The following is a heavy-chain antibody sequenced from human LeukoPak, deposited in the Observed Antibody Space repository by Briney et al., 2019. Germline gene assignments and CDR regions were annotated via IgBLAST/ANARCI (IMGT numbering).Heavy chain of an antibody. CDR1: GFTFSTFW. CDR2: TKRDGSEK. CDR3: ARTARVLDY. Sequence: HAGGSLRLSCAASGFTFSTFWMTWVRQAPGKGLEWVANTKRDGSEKYYVDSVKGRFTISRDNAKNSLYLQMNSLRAEDTAVYYCARTARVLDYWGQGTLVTVSS. J-gene: IGHJ4*02. V-gene: IGHV3-7*02. D-gene: IGHD6-6*01.